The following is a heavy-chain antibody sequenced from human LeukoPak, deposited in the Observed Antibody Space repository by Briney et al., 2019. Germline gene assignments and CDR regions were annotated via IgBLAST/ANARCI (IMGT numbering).Heavy chain of an antibody. CDR2: IIPIFGTA. J-gene: IGHJ6*03. Sequence: SVKVSCKASGGTFSSHAISWVRQAPGQGLEWMGAIIPIFGTANYAQKFQGRVTITADESTSTAYMELSSLRSEDTAVYYCARSVSGSYSDYYYYMDVWGKGTTVTVSS. CDR1: GGTFSSHA. D-gene: IGHD1-26*01. V-gene: IGHV1-69*13. CDR3: ARSVSGSYSDYYYYMDV.